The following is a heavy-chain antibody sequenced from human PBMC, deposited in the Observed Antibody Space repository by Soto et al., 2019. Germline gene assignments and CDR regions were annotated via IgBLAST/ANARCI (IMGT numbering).Heavy chain of an antibody. Sequence: GGSLRLSCAASGFTFSSYSMNWVRQAPGKGLEWVSSISSSSSYIYYADSVKGRFTISRDNAKNSLYLQMNSLRAEDTAVYYCPRDCIGGSFRPSRGNYFDYWGQGTLVTVSS. CDR1: GFTFSSYS. J-gene: IGHJ4*02. CDR2: ISSSSSYI. D-gene: IGHD2-15*01. V-gene: IGHV3-21*01. CDR3: PRDCIGGSFRPSRGNYFDY.